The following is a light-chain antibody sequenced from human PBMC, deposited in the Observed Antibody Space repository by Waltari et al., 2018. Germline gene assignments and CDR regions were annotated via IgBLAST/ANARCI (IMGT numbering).Light chain of an antibody. J-gene: IGKJ1*01. CDR1: QSFTRY. V-gene: IGKV3-20*01. Sequence: EIVLTQSPGTLSLSPGKRDTLSCRASQSFTRYLAWYQHRPRQAPRLLIYDASTRAAGVADRFSGSGSGTDFSLTISRLEPEDFAVYYCQHYVSLPVTFGQGTRVEIK. CDR3: QHYVSLPVT. CDR2: DAS.